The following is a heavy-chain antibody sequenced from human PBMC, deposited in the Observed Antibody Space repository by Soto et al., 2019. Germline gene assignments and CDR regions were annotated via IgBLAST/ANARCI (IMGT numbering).Heavy chain of an antibody. CDR3: ARGESSGWSLWDY. D-gene: IGHD6-19*01. CDR2: INHSGST. CDR1: GGSFGGYY. Sequence: QVQLQQWGAGLLKPSETLSLTCAVYGGSFGGYYWSWIRQPPGKGLEWIGEINHSGSTNYNPSLKSRVTISVDTSKNQFSLKLSSVTAADTAVYYCARGESSGWSLWDYWGQGTLVTVSS. J-gene: IGHJ4*02. V-gene: IGHV4-34*01.